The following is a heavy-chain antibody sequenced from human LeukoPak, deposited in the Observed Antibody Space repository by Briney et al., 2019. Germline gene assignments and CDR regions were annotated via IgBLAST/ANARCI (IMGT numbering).Heavy chain of an antibody. D-gene: IGHD6-19*01. J-gene: IGHJ4*02. Sequence: PGGSLRLSCAASGFTLSSYSMNWVRQAPGKGLEWVSSISSSSSCIYYADSVKGRFTISRDNAKNSLYLQMNSLRAEDTAVYYCATLAVAGKDYWGQGTLVTVSS. CDR3: ATLAVAGKDY. CDR1: GFTLSSYS. V-gene: IGHV3-21*01. CDR2: ISSSSSCI.